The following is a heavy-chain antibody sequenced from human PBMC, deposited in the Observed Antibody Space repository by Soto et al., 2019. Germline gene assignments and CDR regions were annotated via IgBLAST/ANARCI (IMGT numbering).Heavy chain of an antibody. V-gene: IGHV5-51*01. CDR1: GYNFAGYW. J-gene: IGHJ4*02. CDR2: IYPSDSDT. D-gene: IGHD3-3*01. CDR3: ARGGVSTRTFDY. Sequence: PGESLKISCKGSGYNFAGYWIAWVRQMPGKGLELMGVIYPSDSDTRYRPSFQGQVTISADKSISSAYLQWSSLRASDTAMYYCARGGVSTRTFDYWGQGTPVTVSS.